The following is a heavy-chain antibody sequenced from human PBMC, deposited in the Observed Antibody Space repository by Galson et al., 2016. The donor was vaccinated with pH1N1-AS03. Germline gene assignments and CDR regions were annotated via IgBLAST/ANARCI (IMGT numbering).Heavy chain of an antibody. CDR2: INPNNGVT. CDR3: ARDPRGPCSSASCPTTYYFVMDV. D-gene: IGHD1-26*01. J-gene: IGHJ6*02. V-gene: IGHV1-2*04. Sequence: SVKVSCKASGYIFIGFYVHWVRQAPGQGLEWMGWINPNNGVTNYAKKFQAWVTMTGDTSISTAYMELYGLKSDDTDVYYCARDPRGPCSSASCPTTYYFVMDVWGQGTTVIVSS. CDR1: GYIFIGFY.